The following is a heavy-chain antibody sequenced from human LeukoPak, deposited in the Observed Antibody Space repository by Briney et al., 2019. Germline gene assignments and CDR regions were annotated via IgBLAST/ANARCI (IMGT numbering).Heavy chain of an antibody. CDR3: ATAYFGPAGFDP. CDR2: FDPEDGET. V-gene: IGHV1-24*01. CDR1: GYTLTELS. D-gene: IGHD2-15*01. Sequence: ASAKVSCKVSGYTLTELSMHWVRQAPGKGLEWMGGFDPEDGETIYAQKFQGRVTMTEDTSTDTAYMELSSLRSEDTAVYYCATAYFGPAGFDPWGQGTLVTVSS. J-gene: IGHJ5*02.